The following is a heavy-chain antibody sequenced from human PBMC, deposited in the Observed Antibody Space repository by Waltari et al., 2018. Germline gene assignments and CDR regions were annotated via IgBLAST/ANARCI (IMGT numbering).Heavy chain of an antibody. V-gene: IGHV3-9*01. D-gene: IGHD3-3*01. CDR3: TSDAFGNSIGGVFDY. CDR2: INWNSGNI. J-gene: IGHJ4*02. CDR1: GFRFADRA. Sequence: EVQLVESGGGLVQPGGSRRLSCVGYGFRFADRALHWVRQVPGKGLEWVSVINWNSGNIGYADSVKGRFTISRDNAKNSLYLQINRVRTEDTALYYCTSDAFGNSIGGVFDYWGQGTLVNVSS.